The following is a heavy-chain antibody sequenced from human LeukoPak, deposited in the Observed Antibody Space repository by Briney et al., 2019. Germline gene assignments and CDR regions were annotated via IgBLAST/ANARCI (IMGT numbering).Heavy chain of an antibody. V-gene: IGHV1-2*02. D-gene: IGHD5-18*01. CDR3: ARLPGYSYGSDY. CDR2: ISPNSGGT. Sequence: GASVKVSCKASGYTFTGYYMHWVRQAPGQGLEWMGWISPNSGGTNYAQKFQGRVTMTRDTSISTAYMELSRLRSDDTAVYYCARLPGYSYGSDYWGQGTLVTVSS. CDR1: GYTFTGYY. J-gene: IGHJ4*02.